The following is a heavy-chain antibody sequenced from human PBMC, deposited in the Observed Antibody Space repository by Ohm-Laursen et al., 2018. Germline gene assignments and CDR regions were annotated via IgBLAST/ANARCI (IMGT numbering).Heavy chain of an antibody. CDR2: ISSSGSFI. J-gene: IGHJ4*02. V-gene: IGHV3-11*01. CDR3: ARNSSTWGRSVDY. D-gene: IGHD2-2*01. Sequence: GSLRLSCAASGFSFSDYFMSWIRQAPGEGLEWISFISSSGSFIYYADSVKGRFTVSRDNAKNSLFLQMNSLRAEDTAVYYCARNSSTWGRSVDYWGQGALVTVSS. CDR1: GFSFSDYF.